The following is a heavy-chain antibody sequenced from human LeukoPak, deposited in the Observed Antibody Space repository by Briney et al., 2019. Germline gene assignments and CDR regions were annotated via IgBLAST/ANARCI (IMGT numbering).Heavy chain of an antibody. CDR2: INHSGST. CDR1: GGSFSGYY. CDR3: ARRGGSYYLRYYYYYMDV. V-gene: IGHV4-34*01. Sequence: SETLSLTCAVYGGSFSGYYWSWLRQPPGKGLEWLGEINHSGSTNYNPSLKSRVTISVVTSKNQFSLKLSSVTAADTAVYYWARRGGSYYLRYYYYYMDVWGKGTTVTVSS. J-gene: IGHJ6*03. D-gene: IGHD1-26*01.